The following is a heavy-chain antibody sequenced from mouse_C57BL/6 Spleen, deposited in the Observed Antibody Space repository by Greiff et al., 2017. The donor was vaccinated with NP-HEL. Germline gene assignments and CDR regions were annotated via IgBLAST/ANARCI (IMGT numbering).Heavy chain of an antibody. J-gene: IGHJ2*01. Sequence: VQLKQSGPELVKPGASVKMSCKASGYTFTDYNMHWVKQSHGKSLEWIGYINPNNGGTSYNQKFKGKATLTVNKSSSTAYMELSSLTAEDAAVYYCAREGYYGSKDYWGQGTTLTVSS. D-gene: IGHD1-1*01. CDR3: AREGYYGSKDY. V-gene: IGHV1-22*01. CDR2: INPNNGGT. CDR1: GYTFTDYN.